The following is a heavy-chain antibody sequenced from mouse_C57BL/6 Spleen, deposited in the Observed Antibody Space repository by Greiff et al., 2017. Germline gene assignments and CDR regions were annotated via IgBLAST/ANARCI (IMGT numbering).Heavy chain of an antibody. V-gene: IGHV1-15*01. CDR2: IDPETGGT. Sequence: QVQLHQSGAELVRPGASVTLSCKASGYTFTDYEMHWVKQTPVHGLEWIGAIDPETGGTAYNQKFKGKAILTADKSSSTAYMELRSLTSEDSAVYYCTSRNWDDYAMDYWGQGTSVTVSS. J-gene: IGHJ4*01. CDR1: GYTFTDYE. D-gene: IGHD4-1*01. CDR3: TSRNWDDYAMDY.